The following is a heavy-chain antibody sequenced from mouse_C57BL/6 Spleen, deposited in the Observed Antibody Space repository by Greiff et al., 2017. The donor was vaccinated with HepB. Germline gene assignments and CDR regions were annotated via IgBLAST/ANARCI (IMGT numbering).Heavy chain of an antibody. CDR2: IDPSDSET. CDR1: GYTFTSYW. J-gene: IGHJ1*03. V-gene: IGHV1-52*01. D-gene: IGHD2-4*01. CDR3: ARSNDYDGDWYFDV. Sequence: QVQLQQPGAELVRPGSSVKLSCKASGYTFTSYWMHWVKQRPIQGLEWIGNIDPSDSETHYNQKFKDKATLTVDKSSSTAYMQLSSLTSEDSAVYYCARSNDYDGDWYFDVWGTGTTVTVSS.